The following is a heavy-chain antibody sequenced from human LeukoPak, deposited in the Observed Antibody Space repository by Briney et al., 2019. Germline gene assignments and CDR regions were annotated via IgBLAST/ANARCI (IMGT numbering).Heavy chain of an antibody. CDR1: GFTFSSYG. J-gene: IGHJ5*02. V-gene: IGHV3-33*06. CDR2: IWYDGSNK. D-gene: IGHD3-9*01. Sequence: GGSLRLSCAASGFTFSSYGMHWVRQAPGKGLEWVAVIWYDGSNKYYADSVKGRFTISRDNSKNTLYLQMNSLRAEDTAVYYCAKTGILTGYYESWGQGTLVTVSS. CDR3: AKTGILTGYYES.